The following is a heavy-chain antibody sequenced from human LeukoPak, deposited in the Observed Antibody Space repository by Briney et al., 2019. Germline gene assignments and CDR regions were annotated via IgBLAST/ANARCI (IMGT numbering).Heavy chain of an antibody. CDR1: GYTFTSYY. D-gene: IGHD1-26*01. V-gene: IGHV1-46*01. CDR2: INPGRGTV. CDR3: AREAGDRREHRHFDY. J-gene: IGHJ4*02. Sequence: ASVIISRKASGYTFTSYYIQWVRQAPGHGLELMGIINPGRGTVSYAQKFQDRVTMTTDTSTDTVFMELSSLRSEDTAAYYCAREAGDRREHRHFDYWGQGTLVTVSS.